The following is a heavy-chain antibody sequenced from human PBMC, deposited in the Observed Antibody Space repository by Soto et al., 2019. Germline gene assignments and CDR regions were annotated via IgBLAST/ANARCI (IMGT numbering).Heavy chain of an antibody. CDR1: GFTFRRCG. CDR2: SSTTGTTI. Sequence: LRLSCAACGFTFRRCGMNWVRQPPGKGLEWISYSSTTGTTIQYADSVKGRFTISRDNAKASLYLQMTSLRADDTAVYYCAREAYGTDKGDIGGQGTMVTVSS. D-gene: IGHD4-17*01. CDR3: AREAYGTDKGDI. V-gene: IGHV3-48*03. J-gene: IGHJ3*02.